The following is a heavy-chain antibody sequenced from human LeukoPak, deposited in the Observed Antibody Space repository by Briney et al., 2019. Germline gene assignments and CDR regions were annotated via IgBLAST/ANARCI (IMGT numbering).Heavy chain of an antibody. D-gene: IGHD2-2*01. Sequence: SETLSLTCAVYGGSFSGYYWSWIRQPPGKGLEWIGEINHSGSTNYNPSLKSRVTISVDTSKNQFSLKLSSVTAADTAVYYCAKDRECSSTSCYPVHYYYGMDVWGQGTTVTVSS. CDR3: AKDRECSSTSCYPVHYYYGMDV. CDR1: GGSFSGYY. CDR2: INHSGST. J-gene: IGHJ6*02. V-gene: IGHV4-34*01.